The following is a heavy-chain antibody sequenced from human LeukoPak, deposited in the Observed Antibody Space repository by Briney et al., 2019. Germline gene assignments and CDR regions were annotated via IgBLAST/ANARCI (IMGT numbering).Heavy chain of an antibody. CDR2: IKQDGSTK. Sequence: LSGGSLRLSCAASGFTFTNSWMAWVRQAPGKGLEWVANIKQDGSTKHYADSLKGRFTISRDNPKNSLYLQMNNLRADDTAVYYCTRDTHGSLDYWGQGILVTVAS. CDR1: GFTFTNSW. V-gene: IGHV3-7*01. D-gene: IGHD1-26*01. CDR3: TRDTHGSLDY. J-gene: IGHJ4*02.